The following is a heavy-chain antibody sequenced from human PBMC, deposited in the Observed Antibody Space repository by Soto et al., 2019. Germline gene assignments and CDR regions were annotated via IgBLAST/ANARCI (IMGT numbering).Heavy chain of an antibody. J-gene: IGHJ5*02. CDR2: MNPNSGNT. D-gene: IGHD3-22*01. V-gene: IGHV1-8*01. Sequence: GASVKVSCKASGYTFTSYDINWVRQATGQGLEWMGWMNPNSGNTGYAQKFQGRVTMTRNTSISTAYMELSSLRAEDTAVYYCARDLKSLYDSSGYHTNWFDPWGQGTLVTVSS. CDR3: ARDLKSLYDSSGYHTNWFDP. CDR1: GYTFTSYD.